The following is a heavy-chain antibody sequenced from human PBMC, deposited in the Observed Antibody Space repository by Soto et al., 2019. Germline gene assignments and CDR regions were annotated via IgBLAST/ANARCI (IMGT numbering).Heavy chain of an antibody. J-gene: IGHJ3*02. V-gene: IGHV1-18*01. CDR3: ARELRDGFGPPNGLRGFDT. D-gene: IGHD3-10*01. Sequence: ASVKVSCKASGYTFTSYGISWVRQAPGQGLGWMGWISAYNGNTNYAQKLQGRVTMTADTSTSTAYMELRSLRSDDTAVYYCARELRDGFGPPNGLRGFDTWGQGTRVTVSS. CDR1: GYTFTSYG. CDR2: ISAYNGNT.